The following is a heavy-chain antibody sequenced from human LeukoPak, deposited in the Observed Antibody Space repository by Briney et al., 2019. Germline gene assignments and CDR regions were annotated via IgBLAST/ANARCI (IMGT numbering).Heavy chain of an antibody. CDR3: ARDGGEWLPTNWFDH. V-gene: IGHV4-59*01. J-gene: IGHJ5*02. D-gene: IGHD3-16*01. Sequence: KTSETLSLTCTVSGGSISSYYWSWIRQPPGKGLEWIGYIYYSGRTNYNPSLKSRVTISVDTSKNQFSLKLSSVTAADTAVYYCARDGGEWLPTNWFDHWGQGTLVTVSS. CDR1: GGSISSYY. CDR2: IYYSGRT.